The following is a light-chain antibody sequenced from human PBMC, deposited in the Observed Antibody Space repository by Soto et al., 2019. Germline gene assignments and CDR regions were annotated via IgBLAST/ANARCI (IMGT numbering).Light chain of an antibody. Sequence: QSALTQPASVSGSPGQSITISCTGTSSDVGGYNFVSWYQQHPGKAPKLIIYEVTNRPSGVSNRFSGSKSGNTASLIISGLQAEDEADYYCKSYTSSSTLVFGGGTKVTVL. CDR2: EVT. CDR3: KSYTSSSTLV. V-gene: IGLV2-14*01. CDR1: SSDVGGYNF. J-gene: IGLJ2*01.